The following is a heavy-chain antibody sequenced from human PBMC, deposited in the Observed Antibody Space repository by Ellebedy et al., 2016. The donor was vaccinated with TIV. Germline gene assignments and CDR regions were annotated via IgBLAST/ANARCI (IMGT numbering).Heavy chain of an antibody. CDR3: AKYNHGDYVGDAFDI. CDR2: ISGSDGTT. V-gene: IGHV3-23*01. D-gene: IGHD4-17*01. CDR1: GFTFSIYA. Sequence: GGSLRLXCVASGFTFSIYAMNWVRQAPGKGLEWVSLISGSDGTTYYADSVKGRFTISRDNSKNTLYLQMNSLRAEDTAVYYCAKYNHGDYVGDAFDIWGQGTMVTVSS. J-gene: IGHJ3*02.